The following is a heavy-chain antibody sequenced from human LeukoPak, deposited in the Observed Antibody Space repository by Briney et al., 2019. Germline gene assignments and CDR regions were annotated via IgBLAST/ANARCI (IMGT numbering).Heavy chain of an antibody. CDR1: GGSISSDGYS. CDR2: IYHGGST. J-gene: IGHJ3*02. Sequence: TTSETLSLTCDVSGGSISSDGYSWSWIRQPPGKGLEWIGYIYHGGSTDYNPSLRSRVTISIDRSKNQFSLNLSSVTAADTAVYYCARVSWGSDTFDIWGQGTLVTVSS. D-gene: IGHD3-16*01. V-gene: IGHV4-30-2*01. CDR3: ARVSWGSDTFDI.